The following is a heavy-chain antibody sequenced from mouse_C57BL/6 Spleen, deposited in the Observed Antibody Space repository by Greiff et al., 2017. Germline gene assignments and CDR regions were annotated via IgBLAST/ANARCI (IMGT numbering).Heavy chain of an antibody. D-gene: IGHD2-1*01. CDR3: AREGNYDAMDY. Sequence: VQLQQSGAELARPGASVKMSCKASGYTFTSYTMHWVKPRPGQGLEWIGYINPSSGYTKYNQKFKDKATLTADKSSSTAYMQLSSLTSEDSAVYYCAREGNYDAMDYWGQGTSGTVSS. V-gene: IGHV1-4*01. CDR2: INPSSGYT. CDR1: GYTFTSYT. J-gene: IGHJ4*01.